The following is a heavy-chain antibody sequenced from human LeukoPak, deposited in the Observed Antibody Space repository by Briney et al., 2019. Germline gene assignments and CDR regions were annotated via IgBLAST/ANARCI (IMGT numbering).Heavy chain of an antibody. CDR1: GFTFSSYA. CDR2: IYYSGST. V-gene: IGHV4-59*08. Sequence: PGGSLRLSCEASGFTFSSYAMSWIRQPPGKGLEWIGYIYYSGSTNYNPSLKSRVTISVDTSKNRFSLKLSSVTAADTAVYYCARVDTMVRGHYYYYGMDVWGQGTTVTVSS. CDR3: ARVDTMVRGHYYYYGMDV. J-gene: IGHJ6*02. D-gene: IGHD3-10*01.